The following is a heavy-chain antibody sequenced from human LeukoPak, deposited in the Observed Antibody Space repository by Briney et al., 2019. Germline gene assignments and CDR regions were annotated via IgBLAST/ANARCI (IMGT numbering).Heavy chain of an antibody. CDR1: GFTFSDYT. J-gene: IGHJ6*03. Sequence: GGSLRLSCAASGFTFSDYTMNWVRQAPEKGLEWVSSISSSSSYIYYADSVKGRFTISRDNAKNSLYLQMNSLRAEDTAVYHCARDRLLEDRDYSYYYYMDVWGKGTTVTVSS. CDR2: ISSSSSYI. V-gene: IGHV3-21*01. CDR3: ARDRLLEDRDYSYYYYMDV. D-gene: IGHD1-1*01.